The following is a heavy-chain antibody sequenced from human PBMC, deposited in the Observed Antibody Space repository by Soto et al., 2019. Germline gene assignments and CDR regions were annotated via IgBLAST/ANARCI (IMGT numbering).Heavy chain of an antibody. CDR3: ARSLIVAAELNWFDP. CDR2: IFYTGPT. J-gene: IGHJ5*02. CDR1: GGSISSSSYF. D-gene: IGHD6-13*01. V-gene: IGHV4-39*01. Sequence: PSETLSVTCSVSGGSISSSSYFWGWIRQPPGKGLEWIGSIFYTGPTYYNPSLKSRVTISADTSKNQFSLKLSSVTAADTAMYYCARSLIVAAELNWFDPWGQGTLVTVSS.